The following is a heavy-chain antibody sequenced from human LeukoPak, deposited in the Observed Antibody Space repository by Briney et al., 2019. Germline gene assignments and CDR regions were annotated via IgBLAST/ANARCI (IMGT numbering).Heavy chain of an antibody. CDR1: GGSISEGSYC. D-gene: IGHD6-19*01. Sequence: PSETLSLTCSVSGGSISEGSYCWGWIRQPPGKGLEWIGSIYYSGSTYYNPSLKSRVTISVDTSRNQFSLNVSSVTAADTAVYFCARHVRSYSSGWYYFDYWGQGTLVTVSS. CDR2: IYYSGST. J-gene: IGHJ4*02. CDR3: ARHVRSYSSGWYYFDY. V-gene: IGHV4-39*01.